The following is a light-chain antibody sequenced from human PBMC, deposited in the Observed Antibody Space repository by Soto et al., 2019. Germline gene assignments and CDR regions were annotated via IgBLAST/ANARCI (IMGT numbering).Light chain of an antibody. Sequence: QSVMTQPPSVSGAPGQRVTISCTGSSSNIGAGYDVHWYRQVPGTAPKLLIYANTNRPSGVPDRFSGSKSGTSASLAITGLQPEDEADYYCQSDDSSLSGVIFAGGTKLTVL. V-gene: IGLV1-40*01. CDR1: SSNIGAGYD. CDR3: QSDDSSLSGVI. J-gene: IGLJ2*01. CDR2: ANT.